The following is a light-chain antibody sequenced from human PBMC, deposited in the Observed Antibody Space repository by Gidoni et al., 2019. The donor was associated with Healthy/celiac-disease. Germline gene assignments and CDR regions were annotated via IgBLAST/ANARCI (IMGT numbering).Light chain of an antibody. Sequence: DIQMTQSPSTLSASVGDRVTITCRASQSISSWLAWYQQKPGKAPKLLIYKASSLESGVPSRFSGSGSGTEFTLTISSLQPDEFATYYCQQYNSYLCSVGQGTKLEIK. CDR1: QSISSW. V-gene: IGKV1-5*03. CDR2: KAS. J-gene: IGKJ2*04. CDR3: QQYNSYLCS.